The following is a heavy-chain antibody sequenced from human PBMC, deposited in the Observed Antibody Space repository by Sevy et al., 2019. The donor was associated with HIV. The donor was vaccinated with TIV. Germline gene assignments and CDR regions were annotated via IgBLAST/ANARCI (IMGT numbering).Heavy chain of an antibody. CDR2: MNQDGTER. CDR3: VREGLGGFSYSLDC. CDR1: GFSSSTYW. Sequence: GGSLRLSCAASGFSSSTYWMTWVRQAPGKGLEWVATMNQDGTERDYVDSVKGRFTISRDNTKTSLFLQMNSLSAEDTGVYYCVREGLGGFSYSLDCWGQGTLVTVSS. J-gene: IGHJ4*02. V-gene: IGHV3-7*01. D-gene: IGHD3-16*01.